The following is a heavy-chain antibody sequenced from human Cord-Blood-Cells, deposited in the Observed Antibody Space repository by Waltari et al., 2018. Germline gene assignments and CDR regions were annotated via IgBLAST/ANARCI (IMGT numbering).Heavy chain of an antibody. CDR1: GYTLTELS. J-gene: IGHJ3*02. CDR2: VDPEAGET. Sequence: QVQLVQSGAEVKKPGASVKVSCKVSGYTLTELSMHWVRQAHGKGLEWMGGVDPEAGETSYAQKFQGRVTMTEDTSTDTAYMELSSLRSEDTAVYYCATEPRLELAARDDAFDIWGQATMVTVAS. CDR3: ATEPRLELAARDDAFDI. V-gene: IGHV1-24*01. D-gene: IGHD6-6*01.